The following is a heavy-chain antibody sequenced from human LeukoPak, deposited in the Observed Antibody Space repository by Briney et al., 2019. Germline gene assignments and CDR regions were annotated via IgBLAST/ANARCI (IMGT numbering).Heavy chain of an antibody. J-gene: IGHJ4*02. CDR2: ISSRGGST. Sequence: GGSLRLSCAASGFTFSSYAMSWARQAPGKGLEGVSAISSRGGSTYYADSVNGRFTISRDNSKNTLYLQVNSLRAEDTAVYYFAKVLGYSYSRWGFDYWGQGTLVTVSS. CDR1: GFTFSSYA. CDR3: AKVLGYSYSRWGFDY. D-gene: IGHD5-18*01. V-gene: IGHV3-23*01.